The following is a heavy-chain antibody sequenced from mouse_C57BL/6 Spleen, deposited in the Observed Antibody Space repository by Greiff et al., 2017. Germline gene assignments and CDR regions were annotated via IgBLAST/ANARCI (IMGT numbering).Heavy chain of an antibody. CDR3: ARSYYGSSPHFDV. V-gene: IGHV1-7*01. D-gene: IGHD1-1*01. Sequence: QVQLQQSGAELAKPGASVKLSCKASGYTFTSYWMHWVQQRPGQGLEWIGYINPSSGYSKSNQKFKDKATLTADKSSSTAYMQLSSLTYEDSAVYYCARSYYGSSPHFDVWGTGTTVTVSS. CDR1: GYTFTSYW. CDR2: INPSSGYS. J-gene: IGHJ1*03.